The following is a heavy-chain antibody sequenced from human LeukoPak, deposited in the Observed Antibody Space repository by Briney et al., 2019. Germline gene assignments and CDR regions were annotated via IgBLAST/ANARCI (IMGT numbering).Heavy chain of an antibody. CDR1: GFTFSSYA. J-gene: IGHJ5*02. V-gene: IGHV3-30*04. CDR2: ISYDGSNN. CDR3: ARAGDVVVVAATDEWFDP. Sequence: GGSLRLSCAASGFTFSSYAMHWVRQAPGRGLEWVTVISYDGSNNYYADSVKGRFTISRDNSKNTLYLQMNSRRAEDTAVYYCARAGDVVVVAATDEWFDPWGQGTLVTVSS. D-gene: IGHD2-15*01.